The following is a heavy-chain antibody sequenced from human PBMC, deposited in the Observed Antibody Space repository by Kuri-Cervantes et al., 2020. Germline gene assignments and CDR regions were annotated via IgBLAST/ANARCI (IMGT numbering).Heavy chain of an antibody. CDR1: GFTFSSYW. V-gene: IGHV3-7*01. J-gene: IGHJ5*02. Sequence: LSLTCAASGFTFSSYWMSWVRQAPGKGLEWVANIKQDGSEKYYVDSVKGRFTISRDNAKNSLYLQMNSLRAEDTAVYYCARDGAGSGNWFDPWGQGTLVTVSS. D-gene: IGHD6-19*01. CDR2: IKQDGSEK. CDR3: ARDGAGSGNWFDP.